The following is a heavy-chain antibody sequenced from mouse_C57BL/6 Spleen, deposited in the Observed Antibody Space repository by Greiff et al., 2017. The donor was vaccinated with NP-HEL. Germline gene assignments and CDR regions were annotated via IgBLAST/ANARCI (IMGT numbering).Heavy chain of an antibody. CDR1: GYAFTNYL. Sequence: QVQLQQSGAELVRPGTSVKVSCKASGYAFTNYLIEWVKQRPGQGLEWIGVINPGSGGTNYNEKFKGKATLTADKSSSTAYMQLSSLTSEDSAVYFCARDGYYSYYAMDYWGQGTSVTVSS. CDR3: ARDGYYSYYAMDY. V-gene: IGHV1-54*01. D-gene: IGHD2-3*01. J-gene: IGHJ4*01. CDR2: INPGSGGT.